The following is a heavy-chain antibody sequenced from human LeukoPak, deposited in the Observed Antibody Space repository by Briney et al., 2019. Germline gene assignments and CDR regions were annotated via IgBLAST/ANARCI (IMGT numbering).Heavy chain of an antibody. CDR3: ARHYGYSYGYVDS. CDR2: MYYTGST. Sequence: SETLSLTCTVSGVSISSNGYYWGWIRQPPGKGLECIASMYYTGSTYYNPSIKSRVTISIDTSKNQFSLKLTSVTAADTAVYYCARHYGYSYGYVDSWGQGTLVTVSS. D-gene: IGHD5-18*01. V-gene: IGHV4-39*01. CDR1: GVSISSNGYY. J-gene: IGHJ4*02.